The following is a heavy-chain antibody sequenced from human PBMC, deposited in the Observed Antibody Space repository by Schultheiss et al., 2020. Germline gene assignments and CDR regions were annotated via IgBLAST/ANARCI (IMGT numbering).Heavy chain of an antibody. CDR3: ARGNSRHYYYYGMDV. CDR2: IYYSGGT. D-gene: IGHD1-7*01. J-gene: IGHJ6*02. CDR1: GGSISSYY. Sequence: SETLSLTCTVSGGSISSYYWSWIRQPPGKGLEWIGYIYYSGGTNYNPSLKTRLAISVDTSNSQFSLELTSVTAADTAVYYCARGNSRHYYYYGMDVWGQGNTVTVSS. V-gene: IGHV4-59*01.